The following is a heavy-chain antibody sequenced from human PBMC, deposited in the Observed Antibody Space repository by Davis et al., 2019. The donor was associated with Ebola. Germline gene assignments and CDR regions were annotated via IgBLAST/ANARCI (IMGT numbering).Heavy chain of an antibody. CDR2: INHSGST. Sequence: SETLSLTCAVYGGSFSGYYWSWIRQPPGKGLEWIGEINHSGSTNYNPSLKSRVTISVDTSKNQFSLKLSSVTAADTAVYYCARGRRLLWFGELLYFDYWGQGTLVTVSS. J-gene: IGHJ4*02. V-gene: IGHV4-34*01. D-gene: IGHD3-10*01. CDR3: ARGRRLLWFGELLYFDY. CDR1: GGSFSGYY.